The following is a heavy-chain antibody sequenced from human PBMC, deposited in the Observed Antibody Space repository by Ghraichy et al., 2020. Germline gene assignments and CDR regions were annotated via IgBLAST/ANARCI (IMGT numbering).Heavy chain of an antibody. J-gene: IGHJ4*02. CDR2: MNPNSGNT. D-gene: IGHD3-22*01. CDR1: GYTFTTYD. Sequence: ASVKVSCKASGYTFTTYDINWVRQATGQGLEWMGWMNPNSGNTDYAQKFQGRVIMTRNTSISTAYMELSSLRSEDTAVYYCAGSRSSSGYRRLDYWSQGTLVTVSS. V-gene: IGHV1-8*01. CDR3: AGSRSSSGYRRLDY.